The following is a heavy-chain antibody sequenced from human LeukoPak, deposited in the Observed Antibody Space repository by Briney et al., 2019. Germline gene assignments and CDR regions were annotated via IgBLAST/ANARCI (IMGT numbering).Heavy chain of an antibody. D-gene: IGHD2-15*01. CDR3: TSGYCSGGSCYQGAGY. Sequence: GGSLRLSCAASGFTFSDHYMDWVRQAPGKGLQWVGRIRNKPNSYTTDFAASVKGRFTISRGDSKNSLYLQMNSLETEDTAVYYCTSGYCSGGSCYQGAGYWGQGALVTVSS. J-gene: IGHJ4*02. CDR1: GFTFSDHY. CDR2: IRNKPNSYTT. V-gene: IGHV3-72*01.